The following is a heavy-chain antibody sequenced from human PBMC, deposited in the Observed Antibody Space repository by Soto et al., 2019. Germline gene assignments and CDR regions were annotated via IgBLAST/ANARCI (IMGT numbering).Heavy chain of an antibody. CDR1: GYTFTVYY. V-gene: IGHV1-2*02. Sequence: ASVKVSCKASGYTFTVYYMHWVRQAPGQGLEWMGWINPKSGGTMYPQKFQGRVTITADESTSTAYMELSSLRSEDTAVYYCAREGIAAAAFDYWGQGTLVTVSS. J-gene: IGHJ4*02. D-gene: IGHD6-13*01. CDR3: AREGIAAAAFDY. CDR2: INPKSGGT.